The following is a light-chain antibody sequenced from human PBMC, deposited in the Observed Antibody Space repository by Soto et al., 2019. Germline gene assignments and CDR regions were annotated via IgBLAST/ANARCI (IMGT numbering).Light chain of an antibody. CDR1: SSDIGSYNY. Sequence: QSALTQPASVSGSPGQSIAISCTGTSSDIGSYNYVSWHQQHPGKAPKLIIHEVSNRPSGISDHFSGSKSGNTASLTISGLQADDEADYYCSSHTTYSTRIFGTGTKVTVL. CDR2: EVS. CDR3: SSHTTYSTRI. J-gene: IGLJ1*01. V-gene: IGLV2-14*01.